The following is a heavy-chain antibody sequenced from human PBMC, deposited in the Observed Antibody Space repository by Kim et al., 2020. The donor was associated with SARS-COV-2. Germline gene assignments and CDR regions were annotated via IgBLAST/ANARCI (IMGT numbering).Heavy chain of an antibody. V-gene: IGHV1-46*01. J-gene: IGHJ6*02. Sequence: ASVKVSCKASGYTFTSYYMHWVRQAPGQGLEWMGIINPSGGSTSYAQKYQGRVTMTRDTSTSTVYMELSSLRSEDTAVYYCARELVASAAAGMYYYGMDVWGQGTTVTVSS. CDR1: GYTFTSYY. CDR2: INPSGGST. CDR3: ARELVASAAAGMYYYGMDV. D-gene: IGHD6-13*01.